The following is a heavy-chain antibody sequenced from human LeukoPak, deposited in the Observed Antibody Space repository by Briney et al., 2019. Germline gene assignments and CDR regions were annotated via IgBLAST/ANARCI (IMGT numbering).Heavy chain of an antibody. Sequence: GGSLRLSCAGSGFTFSSYSMNWVRQAPGKGLEWASSISSSSSYIFYADSVKGRFTISRDNAKNSLFLQMNSLRAEDTAVYYCARVRVTVTTLDYWGQGALVTVSS. CDR3: ARVRVTVTTLDY. CDR1: GFTFSSYS. D-gene: IGHD4-17*01. V-gene: IGHV3-21*01. J-gene: IGHJ4*02. CDR2: ISSSSSYI.